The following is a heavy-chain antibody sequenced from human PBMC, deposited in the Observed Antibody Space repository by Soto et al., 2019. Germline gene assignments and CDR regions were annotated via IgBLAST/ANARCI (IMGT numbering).Heavy chain of an antibody. J-gene: IGHJ2*01. CDR2: IYHSGST. CDR1: GGSISSDGYS. Sequence: QLQLQESGSGLVKPSQTLSLTCAVTGGSISSDGYSWSWIRQPPGKGLEWIGYIYHSGSTYYNPSVQSRGTISVDRSKNQFSLKLSSVTAADTAVYYCAGVWLQGYFDLWGRGTLVTVSS. V-gene: IGHV4-30-2*01. CDR3: AGVWLQGYFDL. D-gene: IGHD5-18*01.